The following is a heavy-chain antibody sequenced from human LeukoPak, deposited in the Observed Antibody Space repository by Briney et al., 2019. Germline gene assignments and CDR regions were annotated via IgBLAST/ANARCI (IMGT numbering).Heavy chain of an antibody. J-gene: IGHJ6*02. CDR1: GGTFSSYA. V-gene: IGHV1-69*13. Sequence: SVKVSCKASGGTFSSYAISWVRQAPGQGLEWMGGIIPIFGTANYAQKFQGRVTITADESTSTAYMVLSSLRSEDTAVYYCARVRYPYYYDSSGPYYYYGMDVWGQGTTVTVSS. CDR2: IIPIFGTA. CDR3: ARVRYPYYYDSSGPYYYYGMDV. D-gene: IGHD3-22*01.